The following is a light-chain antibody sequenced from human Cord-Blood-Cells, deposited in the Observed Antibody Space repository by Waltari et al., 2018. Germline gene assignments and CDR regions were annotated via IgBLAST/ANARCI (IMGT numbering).Light chain of an antibody. Sequence: QSALTQPASVSGSPGQSITIPCTGTSSDAGSYNLVSWYQQHPGKAPKPMIYEGSKRPSGVSNRFSGSKSGNTASLTISGLQAEDEADYYCCSYAGSWVFGGGTKLTVL. J-gene: IGLJ3*02. CDR2: EGS. CDR1: SSDAGSYNL. V-gene: IGLV2-23*01. CDR3: CSYAGSWV.